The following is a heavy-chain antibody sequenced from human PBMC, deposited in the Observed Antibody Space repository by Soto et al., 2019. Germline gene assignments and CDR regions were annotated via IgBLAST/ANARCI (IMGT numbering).Heavy chain of an antibody. CDR3: ARPLGGESIGYYSSYYAMDV. CDR1: GYCFNTDW. J-gene: IGHJ6*02. V-gene: IGHV5-10-1*01. CDR2: INLRDPYI. D-gene: IGHD3-22*01. Sequence: GASLKISCKGSGYCFNTDWISWVRQMRGKGLEWMGRINLRDPYITYNPSYERRVTISVDKSIATANLQRSSLEASDTAIYYCARPLGGESIGYYSSYYAMDVWGQGTTVTVSS.